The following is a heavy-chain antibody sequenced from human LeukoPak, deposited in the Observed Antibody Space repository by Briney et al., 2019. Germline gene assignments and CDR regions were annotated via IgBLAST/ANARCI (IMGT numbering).Heavy chain of an antibody. CDR3: ARENDSTYRYFDL. CDR1: GFTFSDYG. J-gene: IGHJ2*01. CDR2: IRYDGSNK. D-gene: IGHD3-16*01. V-gene: IGHV3-30*02. Sequence: GGSLRLSCAASGFTFSDYGMHCVRQAPGKGLEWVAFIRYDGSNKYYADSVKGRFTISRDNSKNTLYLEMNSLRAEDTAVYYCARENDSTYRYFDLWGRGTLVTVSS.